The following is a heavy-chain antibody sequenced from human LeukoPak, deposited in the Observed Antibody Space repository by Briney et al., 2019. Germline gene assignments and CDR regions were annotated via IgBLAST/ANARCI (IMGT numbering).Heavy chain of an antibody. CDR3: ARLTFSGYYPYYFDY. D-gene: IGHD3-22*01. V-gene: IGHV1-2*02. CDR2: INPDSGDT. CDR1: GDTFSSYA. J-gene: IGHJ4*02. Sequence: ASVKVSCKASGDTFSSYAISWVRQAPGQGLEWMGWINPDSGDTNYAQKFQGRVTMTRDTSISTAYMELSRLRSDDTAVYYCARLTFSGYYPYYFDYWGQGTLVTVSS.